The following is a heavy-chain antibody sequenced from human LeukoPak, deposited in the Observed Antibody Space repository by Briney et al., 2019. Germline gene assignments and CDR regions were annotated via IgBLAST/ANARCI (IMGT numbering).Heavy chain of an antibody. CDR3: AKDRAGGSVWYAFDP. CDR1: GFTFSSYA. Sequence: GGSLRLSCAASGFTFSSYAMSWVRQAPGKGLEWVSAISGSGGSTYYADSVKGRFTIPRDNSKNTLYLQMNSLRPDDTAVYYCAKDRAGGSVWYAFDPWGQGTLVTVSS. D-gene: IGHD6-13*01. CDR2: ISGSGGST. V-gene: IGHV3-23*01. J-gene: IGHJ5*02.